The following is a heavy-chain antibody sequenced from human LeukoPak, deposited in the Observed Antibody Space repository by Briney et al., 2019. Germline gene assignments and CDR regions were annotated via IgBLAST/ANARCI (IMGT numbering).Heavy chain of an antibody. D-gene: IGHD5-24*01. CDR3: TRSPRDGYHDAFDI. CDR1: GYSFTTFW. Sequence: GESLNISCKASGYSFTTFWIGWVRQMPAKGLEWMGIIYPGDSETRYSPSFQGQVTISADKSITTAYLRWGSLKASDTAMYYCTRSPRDGYHDAFDIWGQGTMVTVFS. J-gene: IGHJ3*02. V-gene: IGHV5-51*01. CDR2: IYPGDSET.